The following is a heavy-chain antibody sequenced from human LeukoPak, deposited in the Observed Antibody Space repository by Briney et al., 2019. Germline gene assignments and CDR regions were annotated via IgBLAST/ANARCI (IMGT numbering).Heavy chain of an antibody. Sequence: GGSLRLSCAASGFTFSSSWMSWVRQAPGKGLEWVTNIKPDGSEKYYVDSVKGRFTISRGNAKNSLFLQMNSLRAEDTALYYCARDTVGVTDYWGQGTLVTVSS. V-gene: IGHV3-7*01. CDR2: IKPDGSEK. J-gene: IGHJ4*02. CDR1: GFTFSSSW. D-gene: IGHD1-26*01. CDR3: ARDTVGVTDY.